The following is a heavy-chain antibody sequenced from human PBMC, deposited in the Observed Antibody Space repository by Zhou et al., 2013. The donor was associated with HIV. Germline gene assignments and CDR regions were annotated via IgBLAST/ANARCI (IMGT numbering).Heavy chain of an antibody. D-gene: IGHD7-27*01. CDR2: IIPIFGTA. CDR1: GGTFSSYA. J-gene: IGHJ6*03. V-gene: IGHV1-69*05. Sequence: QVQLVQSGAEVKKPGSSVKVSCKASGGTFSSYAISWVRQAPGQGLEWMGGIIPIFGTANYAQKFQGRVTITTDESTSTAYMELSSLRSEDTAVYYCAGCNWGWLRGEAYYYYYMDVWGKGTTVTVSS. CDR3: AGCNWGWLRGEAYYYYYMDV.